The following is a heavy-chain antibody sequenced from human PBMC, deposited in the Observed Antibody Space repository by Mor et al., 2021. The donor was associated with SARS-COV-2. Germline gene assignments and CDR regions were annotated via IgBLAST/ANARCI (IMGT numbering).Heavy chain of an antibody. V-gene: IGHV3-64D*09. CDR2: GST. Sequence: GSTYYADSVKGRFTISRDNSKSTLFLQMSSLRPEDTAVYYCVKMTVSGSSSDYWGQGTLVTVSS. J-gene: IGHJ4*02. CDR3: VKMTVSGSSSDY. D-gene: IGHD1-26*01.